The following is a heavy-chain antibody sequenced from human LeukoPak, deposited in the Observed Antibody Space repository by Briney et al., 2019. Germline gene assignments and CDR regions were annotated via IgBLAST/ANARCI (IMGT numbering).Heavy chain of an antibody. Sequence: AGSLRLSCAASGFTFSRYGMHWVRQAPGKGLEWGAVISYDGSNKYYADSVKGRFTISRDNSKNTLYLQMNSLRAEDTAVYYCAKEGVGYDYVWGSYRYFDSWGQGTLVTVSS. CDR3: AKEGVGYDYVWGSYRYFDS. V-gene: IGHV3-30*18. CDR1: GFTFSRYG. J-gene: IGHJ4*02. CDR2: ISYDGSNK. D-gene: IGHD3-16*02.